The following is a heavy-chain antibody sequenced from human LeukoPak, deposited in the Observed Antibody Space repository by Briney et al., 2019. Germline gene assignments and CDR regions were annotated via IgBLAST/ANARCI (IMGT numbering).Heavy chain of an antibody. D-gene: IGHD5-12*01. CDR3: ARDRVATGALDV. CDR2: IWYDGSNK. V-gene: IGHV3-33*01. Sequence: PGGSLRLSCAASGFTFSSYGMHWVRQVPGKGLEWVAVIWYDGSNKYYADSVKGRFTISRDNSKNTLYLQMNSLRAEDTAVYYCARDRVATGALDVWGQGTTVTVSS. CDR1: GFTFSSYG. J-gene: IGHJ6*02.